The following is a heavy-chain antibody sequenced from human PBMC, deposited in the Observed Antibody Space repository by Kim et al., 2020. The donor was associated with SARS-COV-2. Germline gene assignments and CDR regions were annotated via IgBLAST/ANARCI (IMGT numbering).Heavy chain of an antibody. Sequence: STDYTPSLKSRVTISVYTSKNQFSLKLSSVTAADTAVYYCARGRWGWFDPWGQGTLVTVSS. J-gene: IGHJ5*02. CDR2: ST. V-gene: IGHV4-34*01. D-gene: IGHD1-26*01. CDR3: ARGRWGWFDP.